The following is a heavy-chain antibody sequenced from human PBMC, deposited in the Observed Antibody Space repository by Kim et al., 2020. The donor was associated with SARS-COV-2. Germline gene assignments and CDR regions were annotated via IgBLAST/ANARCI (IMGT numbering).Heavy chain of an antibody. D-gene: IGHD6-13*01. CDR1: GGSISSSSYY. V-gene: IGHV4-39*01. Sequence: SETLSLTCTVSGGSISSSSYYWGWIRQPPGKGLEWIGSIYYSGSTYYNPSLKSRVTISVDTSKNQFSLKLSSVTAADTAVYYCARLNGSSWPYYYYYGMDVWGQGTTVTVSS. CDR3: ARLNGSSWPYYYYYGMDV. J-gene: IGHJ6*02. CDR2: IYYSGST.